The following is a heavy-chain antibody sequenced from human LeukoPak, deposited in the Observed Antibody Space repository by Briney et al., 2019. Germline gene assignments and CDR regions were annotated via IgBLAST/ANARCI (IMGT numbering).Heavy chain of an antibody. V-gene: IGHV3-23*01. CDR3: AKDRGGSTPVDAFDI. CDR1: GFTFSSYW. CDR2: ISGSGGST. D-gene: IGHD1-26*01. J-gene: IGHJ3*02. Sequence: PGGSLRLSCAASGFTFSSYWMHWVRQAPGKGLEWVSAISGSGGSTYYADSVKGRFTISRDNSKNTLYLQMNSLRAEDTAVYYCAKDRGGSTPVDAFDIWGQGTMVTVSS.